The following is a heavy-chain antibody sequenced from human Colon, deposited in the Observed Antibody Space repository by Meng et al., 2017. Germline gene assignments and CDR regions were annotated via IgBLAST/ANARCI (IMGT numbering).Heavy chain of an antibody. CDR3: ARERQRKRYCQSPTCYGGADY. CDR1: GGSISGYF. Sequence: QLHLQQWGAGLLKPSETLSLTFDISGGSISGYFWSWIRQSPGKGLEWIGEIDDRGSTNYNPSLKGRVTMSVDPSKNQVLLTLTSVTAADRAVYYCARERQRKRYCQSPTCYGGADYWGQGTLVTVSS. J-gene: IGHJ4*02. D-gene: IGHD2-2*01. CDR2: IDDRGST. V-gene: IGHV4-34*02.